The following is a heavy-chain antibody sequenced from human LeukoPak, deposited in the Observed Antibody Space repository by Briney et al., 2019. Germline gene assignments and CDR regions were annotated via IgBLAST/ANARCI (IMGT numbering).Heavy chain of an antibody. Sequence: ASETLSLTCTVSGGSISGYYWSWLRQPPGKGLEWIGYIFQTGYTVYNPSLQSRVTMSVDMSKNQFSLQLPSVTAADTAIYYCVRQPYISGAYYFDYWGQGTLVTVSS. J-gene: IGHJ4*02. D-gene: IGHD3-22*01. CDR3: VRQPYISGAYYFDY. CDR2: IFQTGYT. CDR1: GGSISGYY. V-gene: IGHV4-59*08.